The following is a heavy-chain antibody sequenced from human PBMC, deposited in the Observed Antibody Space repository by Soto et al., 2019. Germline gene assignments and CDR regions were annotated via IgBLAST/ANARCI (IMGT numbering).Heavy chain of an antibody. Sequence: GGSLRLSCAASGFTFSDYYMSWIRQAPGKGLEWVSYISSSSSYTNYADSVKGRFTISRDNAKNSLYLQMNSLRAEDTAGYYCAGYYYDSSGYYSGFDYWGQGTLVTVSS. CDR1: GFTFSDYY. V-gene: IGHV3-11*06. J-gene: IGHJ4*02. CDR3: AGYYYDSSGYYSGFDY. CDR2: ISSSSSYT. D-gene: IGHD3-22*01.